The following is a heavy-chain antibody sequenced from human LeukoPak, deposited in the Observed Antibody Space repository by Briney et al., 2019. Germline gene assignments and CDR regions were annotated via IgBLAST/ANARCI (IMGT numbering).Heavy chain of an antibody. V-gene: IGHV3-48*01. CDR1: GFTCSDYS. J-gene: IGHJ4*02. Sequence: GGSLRLSCEVSGFTCSDYSMNWVRQAPGKGLEWVSYISSSGYTINYADSVKGRFTISRNNAKNSLYLQMNSLKTEDTAVYYCSSGGYCNSTSCYGENWGQGTLVTVSS. D-gene: IGHD2-2*01. CDR2: ISSSGYTI. CDR3: SSGGYCNSTSCYGEN.